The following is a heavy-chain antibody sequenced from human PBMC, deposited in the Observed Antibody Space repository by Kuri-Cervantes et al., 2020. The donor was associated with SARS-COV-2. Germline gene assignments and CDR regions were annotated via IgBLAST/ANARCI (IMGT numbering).Heavy chain of an antibody. CDR3: ARDTAVAGTVYGMDV. CDR1: GYTFSDYG. D-gene: IGHD6-19*01. Sequence: ASVKVSCKASGYTFSDYGISWLRQTPGQGLEWMGWISAHIANTNYAQKFQGRVTMTRDTSISTAYMELSRLRSDDTAVYYCARDTAVAGTVYGMDVWGQGTTVTVSS. J-gene: IGHJ6*02. CDR2: ISAHIANT. V-gene: IGHV1-18*01.